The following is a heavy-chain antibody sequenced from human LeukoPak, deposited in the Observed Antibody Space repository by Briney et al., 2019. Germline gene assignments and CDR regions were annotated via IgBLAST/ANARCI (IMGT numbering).Heavy chain of an antibody. D-gene: IGHD1-26*01. Sequence: ASVKVSCKASGYTFTSYGISWVRQAPGQGLEWMGWISAYNGNTNYAQKLQGRVTMTTDTSTSTAYMELRSLRSDDTAVYYCARDNGSYWNSRRDFDYWGQGTLVTVSS. CDR2: ISAYNGNT. CDR3: ARDNGSYWNSRRDFDY. J-gene: IGHJ4*02. V-gene: IGHV1-18*01. CDR1: GYTFTSYG.